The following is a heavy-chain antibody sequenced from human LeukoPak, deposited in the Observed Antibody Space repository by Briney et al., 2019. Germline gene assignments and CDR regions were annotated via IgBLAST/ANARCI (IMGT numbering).Heavy chain of an antibody. CDR1: GGSISSGGYS. D-gene: IGHD2-15*01. Sequence: SETLSLTCAVSGGSISSGGYSWSWIRQPPGKGLEWIGYIYYSGSTYYNPSLKSRVTISVDTSKNQFSLKLSSVTAADTAVYYCAREREPRRGIYCSGGSCPPQVDAFDIWGQGTMVTVSS. CDR2: IYYSGST. V-gene: IGHV4-30-4*07. CDR3: AREREPRRGIYCSGGSCPPQVDAFDI. J-gene: IGHJ3*02.